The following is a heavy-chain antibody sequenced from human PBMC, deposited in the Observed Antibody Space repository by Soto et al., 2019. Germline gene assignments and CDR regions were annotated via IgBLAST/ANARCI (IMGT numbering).Heavy chain of an antibody. V-gene: IGHV3-23*01. CDR1: GFTFSSYG. CDR3: AHSRGLLWFGELRP. D-gene: IGHD3-10*01. Sequence: EVQLLESGGGLVQPGGSLRLSCAASGFTFSSYGMTWVRQAPGKGLEWVSGISGSDGNTYYADSVKGRFTISRDSPKNTLYLQMKSLRVEDTAVYFCAHSRGLLWFGELRPWGQGTLVIVSS. CDR2: ISGSDGNT. J-gene: IGHJ5*02.